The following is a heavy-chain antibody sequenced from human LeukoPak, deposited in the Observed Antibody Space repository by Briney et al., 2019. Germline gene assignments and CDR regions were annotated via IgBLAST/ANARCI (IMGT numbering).Heavy chain of an antibody. D-gene: IGHD3-22*01. CDR2: IYTSGST. J-gene: IGHJ4*02. Sequence: SETLSLTCTVSGGSISSYYWSWIRQPAGKGLEWIGRIYTSGSTNYNPSLKSRVTMSVDTSKNQFSLKLSSVTAADTAVYYCAGEPISWYYYDSSGYYFDYWGQGTLVTVSS. V-gene: IGHV4-4*07. CDR1: GGSISSYY. CDR3: AGEPISWYYYDSSGYYFDY.